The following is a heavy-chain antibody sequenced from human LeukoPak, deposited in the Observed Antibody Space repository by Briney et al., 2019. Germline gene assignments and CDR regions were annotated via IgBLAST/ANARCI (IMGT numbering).Heavy chain of an antibody. CDR2: IRSKAYGGTT. V-gene: IGHV3-49*04. J-gene: IGHJ4*02. CDR3: TSQYSSGWSEFDF. Sequence: GGSLRLSCTASGFTFGDYTMSWVRQAPGKGLEGVGFIRSKAYGGTTEYAASVKGRFTISRDDSKSIAYLQMNSLKTEDTAVYYCTSQYSSGWSEFDFWGQGTLVTVSS. D-gene: IGHD6-19*01. CDR1: GFTFGDYT.